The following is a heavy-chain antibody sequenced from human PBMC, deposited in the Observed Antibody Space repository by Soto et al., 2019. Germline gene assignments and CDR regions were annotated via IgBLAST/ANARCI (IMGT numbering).Heavy chain of an antibody. CDR3: ARRFLYSSGYLGFDP. CDR2: INRGGST. J-gene: IGHJ5*02. D-gene: IGHD6-19*01. CDR1: GGSFSGYH. V-gene: IGHV4-34*01. Sequence: QVQLQQWGAGLLKPSETLSLTCAVYGGSFSGYHWSWIRQPPGKGLEWIGEINRGGSTYYNPSLKSRVTMSMDTSKNQFSVKLSSVTASDTAVYYCARRFLYSSGYLGFDPWGQGTLVTVSS.